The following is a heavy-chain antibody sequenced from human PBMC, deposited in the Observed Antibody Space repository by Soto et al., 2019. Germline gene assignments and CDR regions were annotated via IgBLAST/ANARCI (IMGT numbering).Heavy chain of an antibody. D-gene: IGHD2-2*03. J-gene: IGHJ4*02. CDR3: ARSSTMDRRFDY. CDR2: INHSGST. Sequence: PSETLSLTCAVYGGSFSGYYWSWIRQPPGKGLEWIGEINHSGSTNYNPPLKSRVTISVDTSKNQFSLKLSSVTAADTAVYYCARSSTMDRRFDYWGQGTLVTVSS. CDR1: GGSFSGYY. V-gene: IGHV4-34*01.